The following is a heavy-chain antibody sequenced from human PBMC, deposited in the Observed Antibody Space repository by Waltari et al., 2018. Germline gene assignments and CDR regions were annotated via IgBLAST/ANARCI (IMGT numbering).Heavy chain of an antibody. CDR1: GFTFSRSW. CDR3: ARDLVATPP. J-gene: IGHJ5*02. Sequence: EVQLVESGGDLVQPGGSLGLSCGASGFTFSRSWMTGVRQAPGKGLEWVGNIQQNGSEKWYADSVRGRFTISRDNAMNSLYLQMNSLRVEDTAVYYCARDLVATPPWGQGTLVTVSS. CDR2: IQQNGSEK. V-gene: IGHV3-7*01. D-gene: IGHD2-21*02.